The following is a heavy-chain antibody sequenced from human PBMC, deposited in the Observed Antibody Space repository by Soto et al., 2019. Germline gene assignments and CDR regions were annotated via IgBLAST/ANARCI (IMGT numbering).Heavy chain of an antibody. J-gene: IGHJ4*02. CDR3: AKEGGLSGSYYVSHSYYFDY. V-gene: IGHV3-30*18. Sequence: QVQLVESGGGVVQPGRSLRLSCVASGFTFSSYGMHWVRQAPGKGLEWVAIISYDGSNTYYADSVKGRFTISRDNSKNTLYLQMNTLRAEDTSVYYWAKEGGLSGSYYVSHSYYFDYWGQGTLVTVSS. CDR2: ISYDGSNT. CDR1: GFTFSSYG. D-gene: IGHD1-26*01.